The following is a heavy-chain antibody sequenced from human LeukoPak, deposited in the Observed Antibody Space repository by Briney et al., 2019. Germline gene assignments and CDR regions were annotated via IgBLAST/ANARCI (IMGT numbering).Heavy chain of an antibody. CDR1: GYSFTTHG. D-gene: IGHD3-10*01. CDR2: INPNSGGT. J-gene: IGHJ6*02. Sequence: ASVKVSCKASGYSFTTHGISWVRQAPGQGLEWMGWINPNSGGTNYAQKFQGRVTMTRDTSISTAYMELSRLRSDDTAVYYCARESITMVRGVHDGMDVWGQGTTVTVSS. CDR3: ARESITMVRGVHDGMDV. V-gene: IGHV1-2*02.